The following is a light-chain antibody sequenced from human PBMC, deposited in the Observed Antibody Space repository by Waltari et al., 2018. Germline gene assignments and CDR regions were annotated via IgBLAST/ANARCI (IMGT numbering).Light chain of an antibody. CDR2: QDK. J-gene: IGLJ2*01. CDR3: QTWDSGSYVV. CDR1: NLESKF. V-gene: IGLV3-1*01. Sequence: SYELTQPPSLSVSPGQTASITCSGDNLESKFIYWYQQKPGQSPVLVLYQDKKRPSGIPERFSGSNSGSTATLIISGSQAMDEADYYCQTWDSGSYVVFGGGTKLTVL.